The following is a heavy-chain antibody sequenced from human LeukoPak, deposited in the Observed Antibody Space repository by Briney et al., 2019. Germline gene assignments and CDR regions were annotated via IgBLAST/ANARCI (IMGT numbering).Heavy chain of an antibody. D-gene: IGHD3-22*01. CDR3: ARETYYYDSSGYSTLDAFDI. J-gene: IGHJ3*02. CDR2: INHSGST. CDR1: GGSFSGYY. V-gene: IGHV4-34*01. Sequence: SETLSLTCAVYGGSFSGYYWSWIRQPPGKGLEWIGEINHSGSTNYNPSLKSRVTISVDTSKNQFSLKLSSVAAADTAVYYCARETYYYDSSGYSTLDAFDIWGQGTMVTVSS.